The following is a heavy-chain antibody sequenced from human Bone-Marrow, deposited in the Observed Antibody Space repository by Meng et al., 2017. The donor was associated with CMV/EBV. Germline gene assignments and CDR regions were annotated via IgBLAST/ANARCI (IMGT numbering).Heavy chain of an antibody. D-gene: IGHD6-6*01. CDR1: GFSFRNYW. Sequence: GESLKISCAASGFSFRNYWMSWVRQAPGKGLEWVANIKEDGGVKYYVDSVKGRFTVSRDNAKNLVFLQMNSLRVEDTAVYYCARIGYSSSSEDYWGQGTLVPVAS. V-gene: IGHV3-7*01. J-gene: IGHJ4*02. CDR2: IKEDGGVK. CDR3: ARIGYSSSSEDY.